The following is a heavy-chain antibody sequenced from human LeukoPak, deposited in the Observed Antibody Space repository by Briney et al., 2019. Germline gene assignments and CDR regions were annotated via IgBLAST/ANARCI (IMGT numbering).Heavy chain of an antibody. Sequence: SETLSLTCAVYGGSFSGYYWSWIRQPPGKGLEWIGEINHSGSTNYNPSLKSRVTISVDTSKNQFSLKLSSVTAADTAVYYCARDSGSLGYAFDIWGQGTMVTVSS. V-gene: IGHV4-34*01. D-gene: IGHD1-26*01. CDR1: GGSFSGYY. CDR3: ARDSGSLGYAFDI. CDR2: INHSGST. J-gene: IGHJ3*02.